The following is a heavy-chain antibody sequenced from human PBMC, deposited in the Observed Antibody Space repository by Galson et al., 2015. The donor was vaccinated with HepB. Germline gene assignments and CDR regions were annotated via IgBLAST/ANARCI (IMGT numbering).Heavy chain of an antibody. J-gene: IGHJ6*03. CDR2: INTNTGNP. Sequence: SVKVSCKASGYTFTSYAMNWVRQAPGQGLEWMGWINTNTGNPTYAQGFTGRFVFSLDTSVSTAYLQISSLKAEDTAVYYCARGSDCSSTSCQYYYYYYMDVWGKGTTVTVSS. D-gene: IGHD2-2*01. CDR1: GYTFTSYA. V-gene: IGHV7-4-1*02. CDR3: ARGSDCSSTSCQYYYYYYMDV.